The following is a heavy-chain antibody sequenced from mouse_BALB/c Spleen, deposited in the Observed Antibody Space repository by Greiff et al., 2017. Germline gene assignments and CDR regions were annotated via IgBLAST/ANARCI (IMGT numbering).Heavy chain of an antibody. CDR3: AREEEYGNSLYAMDY. CDR1: GFTFSSYG. J-gene: IGHJ4*01. V-gene: IGHV5-6*01. CDR2: ISSGGSYT. D-gene: IGHD2-10*02. Sequence: EVQLVESGGDLVKPGGSLKLSCAASGFTFSSYGMSWVRQTPDKRLEWVATISSGGSYTYYPDSVKGRFTISRDNAKNTLYLQMSSLKSEDTAMYYCAREEEYGNSLYAMDYWGQGTSVTVSS.